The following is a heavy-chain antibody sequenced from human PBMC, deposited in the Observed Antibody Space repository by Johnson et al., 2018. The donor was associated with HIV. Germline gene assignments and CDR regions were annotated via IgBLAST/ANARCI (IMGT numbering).Heavy chain of an antibody. Sequence: QMLLVESGGGLIQPGGSLRLSCAASGFTVSSYAMHWVRQAPGKGLEWVAVISYDGSNKYYADSVKGRFTISRDNSKNTLYLQMNSLRAEDTAVYYCARAERSSSGVDAFDIWGQGTMVTVSS. CDR3: ARAERSSSGVDAFDI. D-gene: IGHD6-6*01. CDR1: GFTVSSYA. J-gene: IGHJ3*02. CDR2: ISYDGSNK. V-gene: IGHV3-30*04.